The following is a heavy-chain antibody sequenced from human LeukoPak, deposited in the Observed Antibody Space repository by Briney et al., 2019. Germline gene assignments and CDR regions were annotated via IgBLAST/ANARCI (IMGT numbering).Heavy chain of an antibody. D-gene: IGHD6-19*01. J-gene: IGHJ4*02. V-gene: IGHV4-4*07. CDR1: GGSINNYY. CDR3: ARRIRETWLKYYFDY. Sequence: SETLSLTCTVSGGSINNYYWSWIRQPAGKGLEWIGLIYSSGSTSYNPSLKSRVTISVDTSKNQFSLKLSSVTAADTAVYYCARRIRETWLKYYFDYWGQGTLVTVSS. CDR2: IYSSGST.